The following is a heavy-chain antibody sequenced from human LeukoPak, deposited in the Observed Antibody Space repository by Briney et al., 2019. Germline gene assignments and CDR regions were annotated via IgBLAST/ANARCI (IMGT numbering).Heavy chain of an antibody. J-gene: IGHJ6*02. D-gene: IGHD2-2*01. CDR3: ARVPAAPRLYMDV. Sequence: SETLSLTCTVSSGSVNSYYWSWLRQPPGKGLEWIGYIYYSGSINYNPSLKSRVTISVDTSKNQFSLKLSSVTAADTAVYYCARVPAAPRLYMDVWGQGTTVIVSS. CDR2: IYYSGSI. CDR1: SGSVNSYY. V-gene: IGHV4-59*02.